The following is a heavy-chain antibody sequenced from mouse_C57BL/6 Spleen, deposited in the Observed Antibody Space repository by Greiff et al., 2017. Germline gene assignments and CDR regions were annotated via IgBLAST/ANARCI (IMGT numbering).Heavy chain of an antibody. Sequence: EVKLVESGAELVKPGASVKLSCTASGFNIKDYYMHWVKQRTEQGLEWIGRVDPEDGETKYAPKFQGKATITADTSSNTAYLQLSSLTSEDTAVYYCAGGDYYYGSSYVAWFAYWGQGTLVTVSA. D-gene: IGHD1-1*01. CDR1: GFNIKDYY. CDR3: AGGDYYYGSSYVAWFAY. J-gene: IGHJ3*01. V-gene: IGHV14-2*01. CDR2: VDPEDGET.